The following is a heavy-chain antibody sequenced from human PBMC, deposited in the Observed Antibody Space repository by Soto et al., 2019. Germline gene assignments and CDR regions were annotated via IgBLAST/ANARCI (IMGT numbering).Heavy chain of an antibody. CDR1: GGSISSFD. J-gene: IGHJ4*02. Sequence: SETMPLTYTVAGGSISSFDWNRIRQPPGKGLEWIGYISYSGGTNYNPSLKSRVTISVDTSKNQFSLKLSSVTATDTAVYYCARDGPPTDYWGQGTLVTVSS. CDR2: ISYSGGT. V-gene: IGHV4-59*01. CDR3: ARDGPPTDY.